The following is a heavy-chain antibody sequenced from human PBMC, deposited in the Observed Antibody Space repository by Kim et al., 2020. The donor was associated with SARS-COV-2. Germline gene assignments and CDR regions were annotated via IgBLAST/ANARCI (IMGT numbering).Heavy chain of an antibody. Sequence: GGSLRLSCAASGFTFSSYAMSWVRQAPGKGLEWVSGINGSGGTTYDADSVKGRFTISRDNSKNTLYLQMNSLRAEDTAVYYCAKDLRDYYDSFLHWGQGTLVTVSS. CDR1: GFTFSSYA. CDR2: INGSGGTT. V-gene: IGHV3-23*01. CDR3: AKDLRDYYDSFLH. D-gene: IGHD3-22*01. J-gene: IGHJ1*01.